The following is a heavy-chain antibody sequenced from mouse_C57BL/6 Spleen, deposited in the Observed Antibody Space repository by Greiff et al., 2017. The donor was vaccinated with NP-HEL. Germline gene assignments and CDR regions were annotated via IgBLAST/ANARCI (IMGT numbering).Heavy chain of an antibody. CDR2: ISSGGSYT. CDR1: GFTFSSYG. CDR3: ARHAGTEGDFDV. J-gene: IGHJ1*03. Sequence: EVKLVESGGDLVKPGGSLKLSCAASGFTFSSYGMSWVRQTPDKRLEWVATISSGGSYTYYPGSVKGRFTISRDNAKNTLYLQMSSLKSEDTAMYYCARHAGTEGDFDVWGTGTTVTVSS. V-gene: IGHV5-6*01. D-gene: IGHD4-1*01.